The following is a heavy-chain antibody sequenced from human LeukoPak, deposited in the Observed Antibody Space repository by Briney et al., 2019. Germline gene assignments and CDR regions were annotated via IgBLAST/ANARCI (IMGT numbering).Heavy chain of an antibody. CDR2: IHHNGTR. Sequence: SETLSLTCGVSVGSISSGNWWCWVRQSPGKGLEWIGEIHHNGTRNYNPSLKSRVTISADTFKNHFSLILTSLTAADTAVYYCATAPILRGEGGEHYRCGMDVWGQGTTVIVSS. J-gene: IGHJ6*02. V-gene: IGHV4/OR15-8*01. CDR3: ATAPILRGEGGEHYRCGMDV. D-gene: IGHD2-2*02. CDR1: VGSISSGNW.